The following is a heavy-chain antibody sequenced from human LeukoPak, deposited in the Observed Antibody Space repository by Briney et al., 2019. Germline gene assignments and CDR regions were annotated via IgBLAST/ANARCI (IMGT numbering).Heavy chain of an antibody. D-gene: IGHD2-2*01. CDR2: VSSSGSST. Sequence: GGSLRLSCAVSGFTFSSYAMNWVRQAPGKGLEWVSAVSSSGSSTYYADSVKVRFTISRGNSKNTLYLQMKRLRAEDTAVYYCAKFSEGKSVVVPAAPCFDSWGQGTLVTVSS. V-gene: IGHV3-23*01. J-gene: IGHJ4*02. CDR1: GFTFSSYA. CDR3: AKFSEGKSVVVPAAPCFDS.